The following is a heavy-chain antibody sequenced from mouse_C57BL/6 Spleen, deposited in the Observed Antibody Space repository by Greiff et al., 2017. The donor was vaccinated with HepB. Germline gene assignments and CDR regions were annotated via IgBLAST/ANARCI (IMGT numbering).Heavy chain of an antibody. CDR1: GYTFTEYP. V-gene: IGHV1-62-2*01. CDR2: FYPGSGSM. CDR3: AREEGDV. Sequence: QVQLKQSGAELVKPGASVKLSCKASGYTFTEYPIEWVKQRSGQGLEWIGKFYPGSGSMKYNEKFKDKATLTVDKSSSTVYMELSRLTSDDSAVYYCAREEGDVWGRGTTLTVSS. J-gene: IGHJ1*03.